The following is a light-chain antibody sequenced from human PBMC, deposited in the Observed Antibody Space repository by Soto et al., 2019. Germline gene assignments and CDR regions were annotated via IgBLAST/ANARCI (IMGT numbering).Light chain of an antibody. CDR1: QSISSW. CDR2: DAS. CDR3: QQYNSYWYT. Sequence: DIQMTQSPSTLSASVGDRVTITCRASQSISSWLAWYQQKPGKAPKLLIYDASSLESGVPSRFSGSGSGTEFTLTISSLQPDDFATNYCQQYNSYWYTYGQGTKLEIK. V-gene: IGKV1-5*01. J-gene: IGKJ2*01.